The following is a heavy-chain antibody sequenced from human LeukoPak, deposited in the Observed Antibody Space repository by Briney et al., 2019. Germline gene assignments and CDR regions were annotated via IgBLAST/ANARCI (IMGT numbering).Heavy chain of an antibody. J-gene: IGHJ4*02. Sequence: SETLSLTCTVSGGSISSYYWSWIRQPPGKGLEGIGYIYYSGSTNYNHSLKSRVTISVDTSKNQFSLKLSSVTAADTAVYYCARVIPGQWLVPSVFDYWGQGTLVTVSS. CDR1: GGSISSYY. D-gene: IGHD6-19*01. CDR3: ARVIPGQWLVPSVFDY. V-gene: IGHV4-59*01. CDR2: IYYSGST.